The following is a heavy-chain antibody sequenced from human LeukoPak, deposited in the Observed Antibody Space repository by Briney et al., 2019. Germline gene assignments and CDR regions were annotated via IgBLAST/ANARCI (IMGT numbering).Heavy chain of an antibody. J-gene: IGHJ4*02. CDR1: GFPLSDYY. V-gene: IGHV3-11*01. D-gene: IGHD1-26*01. Sequence: PGGSLRLSCAASGFPLSDYYMGWIRQAPGKGLEWVSYISSSGRTIYYADSVKGRFTISRDNAKNSLYLQMNSLRAEDTAVYYCAREPPRDSGSHNWGQRTLVTVSS. CDR2: ISSSGRTI. CDR3: AREPPRDSGSHN.